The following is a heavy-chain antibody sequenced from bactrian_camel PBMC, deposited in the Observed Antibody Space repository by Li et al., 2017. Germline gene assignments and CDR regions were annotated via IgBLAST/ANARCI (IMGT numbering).Heavy chain of an antibody. J-gene: IGHJ4*01. V-gene: IGHV3S61*01. D-gene: IGHD5*01. CDR1: GYIRGGEC. Sequence: HVQLVESGGGSVQAGGSLRLSCTASGYIRGGECMGWFRQAPGKEREGVAGIAEREGVAGIAADGVSTLYADSVKGRFTISRDNVKNMVYLQMNSLKPEDTGMYYCATTSSFRLKQDCSIRSTGFYDHWGQGTQVTVS. CDR3: ATTSSFRLKQDCSIRSTGFYDH. CDR2: IAEREGVAGIAADGVST.